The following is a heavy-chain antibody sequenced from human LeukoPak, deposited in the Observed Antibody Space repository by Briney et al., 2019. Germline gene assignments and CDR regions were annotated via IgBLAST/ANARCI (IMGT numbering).Heavy chain of an antibody. J-gene: IGHJ4*02. CDR1: GGSFTDYY. CDR2: IFHSGNI. Sequence: SETLSLTCAVYGGSFTDYYWSWIRQPPGKGLEWIAEIFHSGNINYNPSLKSRVTISVDTSMNQFHLNLTYVTAADTALYYCARLLPRDYGSGSYYFDYWGQGTLVTVSS. V-gene: IGHV4-34*12. CDR3: ARLLPRDYGSGSYYFDY. D-gene: IGHD3-10*01.